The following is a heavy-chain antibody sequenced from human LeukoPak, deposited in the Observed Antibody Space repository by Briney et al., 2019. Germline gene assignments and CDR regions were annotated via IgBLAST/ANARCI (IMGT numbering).Heavy chain of an antibody. CDR2: INPNSGGT. CDR1: GYTFTGYY. CDR3: ARDLDGYYYDSSGYYHDAFDI. J-gene: IGHJ3*02. Sequence: ASVKVSCKASGYTFTGYYMHWVRQAPGQGLEWMGWINPNSGGTNYAQKFQGRVTMTRDTSISTAYMELSRLRSDDTAVYYCARDLDGYYYDSSGYYHDAFDIWGQGTMVTVSS. V-gene: IGHV1-2*02. D-gene: IGHD3-22*01.